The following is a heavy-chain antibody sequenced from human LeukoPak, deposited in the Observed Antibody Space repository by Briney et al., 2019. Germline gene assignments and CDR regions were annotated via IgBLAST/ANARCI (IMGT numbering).Heavy chain of an antibody. CDR1: GGSISSSS. D-gene: IGHD1-26*01. V-gene: IGHV3-21*01. CDR3: ARELVGASVRADY. Sequence: ETLSLTCTVSGGSISSSSYYWGWIRQPPGKGLEWVSSISSSSSYIYYADSVKGRFTISRDNAKNSLYLQMNSLRAEDTAVYYCARELVGASVRADYWGQGTLVTVSS. J-gene: IGHJ4*02. CDR2: ISSSSSYI.